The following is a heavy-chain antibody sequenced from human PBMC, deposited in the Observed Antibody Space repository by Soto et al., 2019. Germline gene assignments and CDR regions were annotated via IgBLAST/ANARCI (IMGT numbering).Heavy chain of an antibody. CDR3: ARASNPYTAMVQYYFDY. CDR1: GFTFSRYW. V-gene: IGHV3-7*03. Sequence: EVQLVESGGGLVQPGGSLRLSCAASGFTFSRYWMSWVRQAPGKGLEWVANIKQDGSEKYYVDSVKGRFTISRDNAKNSLYLQMNSLRAEDTAVYYCARASNPYTAMVQYYFDYWGQGTLVTVSS. CDR2: IKQDGSEK. J-gene: IGHJ4*02. D-gene: IGHD5-18*01.